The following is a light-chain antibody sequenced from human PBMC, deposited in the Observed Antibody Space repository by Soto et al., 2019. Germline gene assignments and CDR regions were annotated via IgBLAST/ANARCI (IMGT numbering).Light chain of an antibody. CDR3: PQYGSAPWT. V-gene: IGKV3-20*01. CDR1: QNIVTN. CDR2: GAS. Sequence: IVMTQSPVTLSVSPGERATLSCRASQNIVTNLAWYQQKPGQAPSLLMYGASSRATGIPERFSGSGAGTECTRTISRLEPEDVAVDSCPQYGSAPWTFGQGTKVDIK. J-gene: IGKJ1*01.